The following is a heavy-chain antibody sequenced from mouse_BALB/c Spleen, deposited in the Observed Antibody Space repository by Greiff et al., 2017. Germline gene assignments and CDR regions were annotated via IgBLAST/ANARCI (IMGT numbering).Heavy chain of an antibody. CDR2: ISYSGST. CDR3: ARLFITTVVAYYFDY. V-gene: IGHV3-2*02. J-gene: IGHJ2*01. D-gene: IGHD1-1*01. CDR1: GYSITSDYA. Sequence: DVKLQESGPGLVKPSQSLSLTCTVTGYSITSDYAWNWIRQFPGNKLEWMGYISYSGSTSYNPSLKSRISITRDTSKNQFFLQLNSVTTEDTATYYCARLFITTVVAYYFDYWGQGTTLTVSS.